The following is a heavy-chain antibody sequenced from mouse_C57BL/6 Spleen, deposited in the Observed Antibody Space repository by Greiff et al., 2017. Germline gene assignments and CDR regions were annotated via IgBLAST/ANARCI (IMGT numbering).Heavy chain of an antibody. D-gene: IGHD2-5*01. CDR2: ISYDGSN. V-gene: IGHV3-6*01. J-gene: IGHJ3*01. CDR1: GYSITSGYY. CDR3: ARGDSNYEPAY. Sequence: VQLKESGPGLVKPSQSLSLTCSVTGYSITSGYYWNWIRQFPGNKLEWMGYISYDGSNNYNPSLKNRISITRDTSKNQFLLKLNSVTTEDTATYYCARGDSNYEPAYWGQGTLVTVSA.